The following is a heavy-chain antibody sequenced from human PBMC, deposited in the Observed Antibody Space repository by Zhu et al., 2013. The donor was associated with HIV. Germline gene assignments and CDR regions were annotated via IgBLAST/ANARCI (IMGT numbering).Heavy chain of an antibody. Sequence: QVQLVQSGAEVKKPGASVKVSCKASGYTFTNYGITWVRQAPGQGLEWMGWISSYNGNTNYAQMLQGRVTMTTDTSTSTAYMDLRSLRSDDTAVYYCARDQVAGPFDYWGQGTPGSPSPQ. V-gene: IGHV1-18*01. CDR2: ISSYNGNT. D-gene: IGHD6-19*01. CDR1: GYTFTNYG. CDR3: ARDQVAGPFDY. J-gene: IGHJ4*02.